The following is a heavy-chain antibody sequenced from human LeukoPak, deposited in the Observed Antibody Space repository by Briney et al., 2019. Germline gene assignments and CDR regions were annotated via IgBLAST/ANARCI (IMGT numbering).Heavy chain of an antibody. V-gene: IGHV3-23*01. D-gene: IGHD1-26*01. CDR3: AKTMGAIDHDY. CDR2: ISGSGGST. Sequence: PGGPLRLSCAASGFTFNTYAMSWVRQAPGKGLEWVSTISGSGGSTNYADSVKGRFTISRDNSKNTLFLQMNSLRAEDTAVYFCAKTMGAIDHDYWGQGTLVTVSS. J-gene: IGHJ4*02. CDR1: GFTFNTYA.